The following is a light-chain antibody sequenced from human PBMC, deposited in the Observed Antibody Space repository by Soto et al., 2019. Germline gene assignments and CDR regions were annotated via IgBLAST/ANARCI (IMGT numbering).Light chain of an antibody. J-gene: IGKJ1*01. V-gene: IGKV3-20*01. CDR1: QSVSSSY. CDR2: GAS. CDR3: QQYGSSPRA. Sequence: EIVLKQSPGTLSLSPGERATLSCRASQSVSSSYLAWYQQKPGQAPRLLIYGASSRATGIPDRFSGSGSGTDFTLTISRLEPEDFAVYYCQQYGSSPRAFGQGTKADIK.